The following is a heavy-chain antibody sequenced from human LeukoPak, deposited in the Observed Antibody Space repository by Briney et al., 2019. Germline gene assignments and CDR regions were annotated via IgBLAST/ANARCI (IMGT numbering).Heavy chain of an antibody. CDR2: IYFGDSHT. CDR3: AKSAGSSSSWEFDY. CDR1: GYSFTSYW. Sequence: GESLKISCKGSGYSFTSYWIGWVRQMPGKGLEWMGIIYFGDSHTRYSPSFQGQVTISADKPISTAYLQWSSLKASDSAIYYCAKSAGSSSSWEFDYWGQGTLVTVSS. D-gene: IGHD6-13*01. V-gene: IGHV5-51*04. J-gene: IGHJ4*02.